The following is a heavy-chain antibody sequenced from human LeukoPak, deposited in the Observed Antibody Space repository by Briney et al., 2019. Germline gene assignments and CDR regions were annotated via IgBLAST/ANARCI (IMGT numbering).Heavy chain of an antibody. CDR3: AKDRLGAMLYFDC. CDR2: IGPNSGGT. CDR1: GYTFSDYY. V-gene: IGHV1-2*02. J-gene: IGHJ4*02. D-gene: IGHD1-26*01. Sequence: ASVKVSCKASGYTFSDYYVHWVRQAPGQGLEWMGWIGPNSGGTNYPQKFQGRVTMTRDTSISTAYMELSRLRSDDTAVYYCAKDRLGAMLYFDCWGQGTLVTVSS.